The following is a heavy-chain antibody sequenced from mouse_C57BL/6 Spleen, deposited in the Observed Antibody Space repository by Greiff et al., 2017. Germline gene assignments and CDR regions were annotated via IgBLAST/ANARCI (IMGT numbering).Heavy chain of an antibody. D-gene: IGHD1-1*01. V-gene: IGHV2-2*01. CDR2: IWSGGRT. J-gene: IGHJ4*01. CDR1: GFSLTSYG. CDR3: ARDYDYAKDY. Sequence: VQLQQSGPGLVQPSQSLSITCTVSGFSLTSYGVPWVRQSPGKGLEWLGVIWSGGRTDYNAAFISRLSISNNNNESQVFFKRNSLKADDTDISYCARDYDYAKDYWGQGTSVTVSS.